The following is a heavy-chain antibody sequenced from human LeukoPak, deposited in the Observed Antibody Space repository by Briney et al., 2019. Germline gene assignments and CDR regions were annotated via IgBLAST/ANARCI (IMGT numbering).Heavy chain of an antibody. CDR3: AKSNSTPYYYYGMDV. CDR1: GYTFSSYG. D-gene: IGHD6-13*01. V-gene: IGHV3-30*18. Sequence: GGSLRLSCAASGYTFSSYGMHWVRQAPGKGLQWVAVISYDGSNKYYADSVKGRFTISRDNSKNTLYLQMNSLRAEDTAVYYCAKSNSTPYYYYGMDVWGQGTTVTVSS. CDR2: ISYDGSNK. J-gene: IGHJ6*02.